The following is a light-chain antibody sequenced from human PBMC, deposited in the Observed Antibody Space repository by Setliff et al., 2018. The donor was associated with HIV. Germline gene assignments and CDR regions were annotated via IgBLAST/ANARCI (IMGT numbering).Light chain of an antibody. Sequence: QSVLTQPPSVSGAPGQRVIISCTGSSSNIGAGYDVHWYQQLPGTAPKLLIHANTNRPSGVPDRFSGSKSDTSASLAITGLQAEDETDYYCQSYDSSLSGYVFGTGTKVTVL. CDR2: ANT. CDR1: SSNIGAGYD. CDR3: QSYDSSLSGYV. V-gene: IGLV1-40*01. J-gene: IGLJ1*01.